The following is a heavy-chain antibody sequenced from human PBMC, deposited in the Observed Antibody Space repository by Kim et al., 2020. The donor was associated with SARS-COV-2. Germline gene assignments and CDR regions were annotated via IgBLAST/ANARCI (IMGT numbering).Heavy chain of an antibody. D-gene: IGHD4-4*01. CDR3: AIYSNYNQNTPSFDY. V-gene: IGHV3-23*01. Sequence: DSVKGRFTISRDNSKNTLYLQMNSRRAEDTAVYYCAIYSNYNQNTPSFDYWGQGTLVTVSS. J-gene: IGHJ4*02.